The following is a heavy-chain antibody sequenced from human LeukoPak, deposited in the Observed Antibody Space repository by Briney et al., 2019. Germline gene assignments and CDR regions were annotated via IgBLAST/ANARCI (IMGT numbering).Heavy chain of an antibody. CDR3: ARDGLNTMVRGKIHYNYMDV. D-gene: IGHD3-10*01. CDR1: GYTFTGYY. CDR2: MNPNSGNT. V-gene: IGHV1-8*03. J-gene: IGHJ6*03. Sequence: ASVKVSCKASGYTFTGYYMHWVRQATGQGLEWMGWMNPNSGNTGYAQKFQGRVTITRNTSISTAYTELSSLRSEDTAVYYCARDGLNTMVRGKIHYNYMDVWGKGTTVTISS.